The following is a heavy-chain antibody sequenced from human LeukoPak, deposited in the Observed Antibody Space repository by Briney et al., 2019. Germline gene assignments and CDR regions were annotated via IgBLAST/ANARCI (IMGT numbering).Heavy chain of an antibody. J-gene: IGHJ6*03. CDR3: AKDNGYTIRGYMDV. CDR2: ISWDGGST. Sequence: GGSLRLSCAASGFTFDDYAMHWVRQAPGKGLEWVSLISWDGGSTYYADSVKGRFTISRDNSKNSLYLQMNSLRAEDMALYYCAKDNGYTIRGYMDVWGKGTTVTVSS. CDR1: GFTFDDYA. D-gene: IGHD5-12*01. V-gene: IGHV3-43D*03.